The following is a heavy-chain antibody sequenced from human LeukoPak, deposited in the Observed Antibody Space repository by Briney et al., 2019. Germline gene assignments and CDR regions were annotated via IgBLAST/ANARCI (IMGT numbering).Heavy chain of an antibody. D-gene: IGHD3-22*01. CDR3: ARATGYYYDSSGYAFDY. V-gene: IGHV3-7*01. CDR1: GFTFSSYW. Sequence: GGSLRLSCAASGFTFSSYWMSWVRQAPGKGLEWVANIKQDGSEKYYVDSVKGRFTISRDNAKNSLYLQMNSLRAEDTAVYYCARATGYYYDSSGYAFDYWGQGTLVTVSS. J-gene: IGHJ4*02. CDR2: IKQDGSEK.